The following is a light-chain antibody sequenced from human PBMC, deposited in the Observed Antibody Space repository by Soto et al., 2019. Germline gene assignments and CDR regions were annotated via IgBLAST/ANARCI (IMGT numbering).Light chain of an antibody. CDR1: SSDVGGSNY. CDR3: SSYTSSSTWV. J-gene: IGLJ3*02. Sequence: QSALTQPASVSGSPGQSITISCTGTSSDVGGSNYVSWYQQHPGKAPKLMIYEVSNRPSGVSNRFSGSTSGNTASLTISGLQAEDEADYYCSSYTSSSTWVFGGGTKLTVL. V-gene: IGLV2-14*01. CDR2: EVS.